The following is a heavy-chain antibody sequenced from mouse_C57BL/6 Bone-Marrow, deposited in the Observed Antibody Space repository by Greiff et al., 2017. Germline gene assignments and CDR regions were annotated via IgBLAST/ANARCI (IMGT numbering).Heavy chain of an antibody. Sequence: EVQLQQSGPGLVKPSQSLSLTCSVTGYSITSGYYWNWIRQFPGNKLEWMGYISYDGSNNYNPSLKNRISITRDTSKNQFFLKLNSVTTEDTATYYCARENCYFDYWGQGTTLTVSS. CDR2: ISYDGSN. D-gene: IGHD4-1*01. CDR3: ARENCYFDY. CDR1: GYSITSGYY. V-gene: IGHV3-6*01. J-gene: IGHJ2*01.